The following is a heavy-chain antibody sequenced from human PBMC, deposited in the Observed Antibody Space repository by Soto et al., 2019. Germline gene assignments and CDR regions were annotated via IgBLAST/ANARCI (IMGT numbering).Heavy chain of an antibody. CDR3: AQRKVDTTDYPHAPFDN. D-gene: IGHD5-12*01. Sequence: QVQLQESGPGLVKPSGTLSLPCAVSSGSISSSHWWSWVRQSPEKGLEWIAEIHHSGSTNYNPSLERRVTMSLDTPKNCSSLKLTSATAADTAVYYCAQRKVDTTDYPHAPFDNWCPGTPVIVSS. V-gene: IGHV4-4*02. CDR2: IHHSGST. J-gene: IGHJ4*02. CDR1: SGSISSSHW.